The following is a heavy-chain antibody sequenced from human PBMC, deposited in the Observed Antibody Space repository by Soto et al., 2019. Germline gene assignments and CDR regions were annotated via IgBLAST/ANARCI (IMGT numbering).Heavy chain of an antibody. CDR3: ARGEILYDGSGYQYFHFDY. CDR1: DAAPTTRCSF. V-gene: IGHV4-61*01. D-gene: IGHD3-22*01. CDR2: LYRSGTT. J-gene: IGHJ4*01. Sequence: SQTRSDRSAGSDAAPTTRCSFVCRIRQATEKGLEWIGYLYRSGTTNYKPHPKSRVTISVDTSKRQFSLKLTSVTAADTAVYYCARGEILYDGSGYQYFHFDYWARGPPVVV.